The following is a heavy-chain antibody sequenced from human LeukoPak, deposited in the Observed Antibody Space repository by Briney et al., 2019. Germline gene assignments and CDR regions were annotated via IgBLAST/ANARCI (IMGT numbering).Heavy chain of an antibody. J-gene: IGHJ3*02. V-gene: IGHV4-34*01. CDR3: ARVITVDYGDFDAFDI. CDR2: INHSGST. CDR1: GGSFSGYY. D-gene: IGHD4-17*01. Sequence: SETLSLTCAVYGGSFSGYYWSWIRQPPGKGLEWIGEINHSGSTNYNPSLKSRVTISVDTSKNQFSLKLSSVTAADTAVYYCARVITVDYGDFDAFDIWGQGTMVTVSS.